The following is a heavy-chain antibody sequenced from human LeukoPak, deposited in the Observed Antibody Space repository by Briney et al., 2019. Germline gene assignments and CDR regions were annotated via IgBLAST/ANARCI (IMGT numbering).Heavy chain of an antibody. CDR1: GFTFSSYA. CDR3: AREYCSGGSCSGWDY. CDR2: VTDSGAST. J-gene: IGHJ4*02. D-gene: IGHD2-15*01. Sequence: GGSLRLSCAASGFTFSSYAMSWVRQAPGKGLEWVSAVTDSGASTYYADSVKGRFTISRDNSKNTLDLQMNSLRAEDTAVYYCAREYCSGGSCSGWDYWGQGTLVTVSS. V-gene: IGHV3-23*01.